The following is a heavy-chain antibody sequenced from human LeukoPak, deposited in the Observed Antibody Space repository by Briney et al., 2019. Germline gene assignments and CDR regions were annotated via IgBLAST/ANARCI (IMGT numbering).Heavy chain of an antibody. V-gene: IGHV4-30-4*01. J-gene: IGHJ4*02. D-gene: IGHD4-23*01. CDR2: IYYSGST. Sequence: SETLSLTCTVSGGSISSGDYYWSWIRQPPGKGLEWIGYIYYSGSTYYSPSLKSRVTISVDTSKNQFSLKLSSVTAADTAVYYCARESSFYGGNSGLNYWGQGTLVTVSS. CDR1: GGSISSGDYY. CDR3: ARESSFYGGNSGLNY.